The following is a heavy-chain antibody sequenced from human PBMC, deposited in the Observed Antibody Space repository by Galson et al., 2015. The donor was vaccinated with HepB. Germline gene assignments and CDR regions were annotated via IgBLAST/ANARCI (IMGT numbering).Heavy chain of an antibody. CDR2: ISWNSGTI. CDR1: GFTYDDYG. J-gene: IGHJ3*02. CDR3: VKASGYHLRDAFDI. D-gene: IGHD2-2*01. V-gene: IGHV3-9*01. Sequence: SLRLSCAASGFTYDDYGMHWVRQGPGKGLEWVSGISWNSGTIGYADSVKGRFTISRDNAKNSLYLQMSSLRPEDTAWYYCVKASGYHLRDAFDIWGQGTMVTVSS.